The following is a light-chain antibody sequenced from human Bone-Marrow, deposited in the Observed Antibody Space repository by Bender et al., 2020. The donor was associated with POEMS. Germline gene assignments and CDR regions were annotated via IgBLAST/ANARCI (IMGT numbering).Light chain of an antibody. CDR3: AVWDDSLNGWV. V-gene: IGLV1-44*01. J-gene: IGLJ3*02. CDR1: SSNIGAHA. CDR2: SIH. Sequence: QSVLTQPPSASGTPGQRVTISCSGGSSNIGAHAVNWYQHLPGKAPKLLIYSIHRRPSEVPDRFSGSRSGTSASLAISGLQSEDEADYYCAVWDDSLNGWVFGGGTKLTVL.